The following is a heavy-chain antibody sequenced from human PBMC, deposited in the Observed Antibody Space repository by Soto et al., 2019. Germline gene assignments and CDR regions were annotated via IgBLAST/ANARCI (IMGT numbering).Heavy chain of an antibody. CDR3: ARTTASRSLDV. V-gene: IGHV4-61*08. CDR1: GAAVSSTGFY. J-gene: IGHJ3*01. D-gene: IGHD2-21*02. CDR2: IYSRGST. Sequence: QVQLQESGPGLVKPSETLSLTATVSGAAVSSTGFYWSWIRQPPGKRLEWIGYIYSRGSTTYNSSLKSRATISMDTSKNQVSLNLTSVTAADTAMYYCARTTASRSLDVWGHGTMVSVSS.